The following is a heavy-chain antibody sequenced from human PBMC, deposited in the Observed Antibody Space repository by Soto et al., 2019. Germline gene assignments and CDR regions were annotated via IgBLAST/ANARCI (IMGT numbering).Heavy chain of an antibody. CDR1: GFTFSSYA. D-gene: IGHD3-3*01. Sequence: GGSLRLSCAASGFTFSSYAMSWVRQAPGKGLEWVSAISGSGGSTYYADSVKGRFTISRDNSKNTLYLQMNSLRAEDTAVYYCAKSRYDFWSGYYRITHGPSFDYWGQGTLVTVSS. CDR3: AKSRYDFWSGYYRITHGPSFDY. CDR2: ISGSGGST. V-gene: IGHV3-23*01. J-gene: IGHJ4*02.